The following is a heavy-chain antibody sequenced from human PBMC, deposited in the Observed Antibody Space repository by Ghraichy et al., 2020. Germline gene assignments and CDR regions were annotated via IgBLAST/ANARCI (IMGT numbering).Heavy chain of an antibody. CDR2: IYYSGST. CDR1: GGSISSSSYY. V-gene: IGHV4-39*07. Sequence: SETLSLTCTVSGGSISSSSYYWGWIRRPPGKGLEWIGSIYYSGSTYYNPSLKSRVTISVDTSKNQFSLKLSSVTAADTAVYYCASLAGYGTVWGQGTMVTVSS. J-gene: IGHJ3*01. CDR3: ASLAGYGTV. D-gene: IGHD5-12*01.